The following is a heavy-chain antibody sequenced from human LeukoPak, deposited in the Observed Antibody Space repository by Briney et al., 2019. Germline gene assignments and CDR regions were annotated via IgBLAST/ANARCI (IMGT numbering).Heavy chain of an antibody. Sequence: PGGSLRLSCAASRFTFSTYSMNWVRQAPGKGLEWVSYISSGSNTIYYADSVKGWFTISRDNSKNMLYLQMNSLRAEDTAVYYCAKESGALGAPLYDYWGQGILVTGSS. J-gene: IGHJ4*02. D-gene: IGHD4/OR15-4a*01. V-gene: IGHV3-48*01. CDR2: ISSGSNTI. CDR3: AKESGALGAPLYDY. CDR1: RFTFSTYS.